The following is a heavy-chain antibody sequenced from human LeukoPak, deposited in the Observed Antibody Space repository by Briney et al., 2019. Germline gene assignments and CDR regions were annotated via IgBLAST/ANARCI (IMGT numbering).Heavy chain of an antibody. Sequence: ETLSLTCAVYGGSFSDYYWTWIRQPPGKGLEWIGEINHSGSPNNNPSLKSRVSISFDTSKNQFSLKLTSVTAADTAAYYCGSRRTAMFGVIKGPIDYWGQGTLVTVSS. CDR2: INHSGSP. J-gene: IGHJ4*02. CDR3: GSRRTAMFGVIKGPIDY. V-gene: IGHV4-34*01. CDR1: GGSFSDYY. D-gene: IGHD3-3*01.